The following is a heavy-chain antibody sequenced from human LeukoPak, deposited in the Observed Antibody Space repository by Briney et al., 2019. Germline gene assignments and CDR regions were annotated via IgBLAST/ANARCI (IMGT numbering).Heavy chain of an antibody. D-gene: IGHD1-26*01. CDR3: ARDYSGSLFDY. J-gene: IGHJ4*02. CDR2: INPNGITT. V-gene: IGHV3-74*01. Sequence: GGSLRLSCAASGFIFRNYWMHWVRQAPGKGLVWVARINPNGITTTYTDSVKGRFTISRDNAKNTLYLQMNSLRAEDTAVYYCARDYSGSLFDYWGQGTLVTVSS. CDR1: GFIFRNYW.